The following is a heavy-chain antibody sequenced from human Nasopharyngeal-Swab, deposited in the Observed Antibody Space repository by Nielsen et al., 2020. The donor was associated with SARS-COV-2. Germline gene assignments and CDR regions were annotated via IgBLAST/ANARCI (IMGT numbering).Heavy chain of an antibody. D-gene: IGHD3-3*01. CDR2: IKQDGSEK. J-gene: IGHJ6*02. V-gene: IGHV3-7*01. CDR1: GFTFSTYD. Sequence: LSLTCAASGFTFSTYDMSWVRQAPGKGLEWVANIKQDGSEKYYVDSVKGRFTISRDNAKNSLYLQMNSLRAEDTAVYYCARDRNGFIYYYYGMDVWGQGTTVTVSS. CDR3: ARDRNGFIYYYYGMDV.